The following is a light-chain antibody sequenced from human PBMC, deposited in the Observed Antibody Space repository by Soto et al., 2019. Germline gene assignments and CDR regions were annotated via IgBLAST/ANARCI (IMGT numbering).Light chain of an antibody. CDR3: SSYTSSTTVV. CDR2: AVS. Sequence: QSVLTQPASVAGSPGQSITISCTGTNSDVGAYNYVSWYQQHPGKAPRLMIYAVSYRPSGVSSRFYGSKSGNTASLTISGLQTEDEGDYYCSSYTSSTTVVFGGGTKLTVL. CDR1: NSDVGAYNY. V-gene: IGLV2-14*01. J-gene: IGLJ2*01.